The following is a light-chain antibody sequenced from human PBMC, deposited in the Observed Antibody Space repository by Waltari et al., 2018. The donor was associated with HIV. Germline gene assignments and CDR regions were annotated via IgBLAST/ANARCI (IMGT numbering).Light chain of an antibody. V-gene: IGKV3-15*01. CDR3: QQYNKWPPLT. CDR2: GAS. Sequence: EILMTQSPVTLSVSPGDRASLSCRASQSIGTNLAWYQHKPGHAPRLLIYGASTRATGVPARFSGSGSGTEFTLTISSLQSEDFAVYYCQQYNKWPPLTFGGGTKVEIK. J-gene: IGKJ4*01. CDR1: QSIGTN.